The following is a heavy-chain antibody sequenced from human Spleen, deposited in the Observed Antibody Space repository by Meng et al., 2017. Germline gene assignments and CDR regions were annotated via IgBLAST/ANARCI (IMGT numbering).Heavy chain of an antibody. J-gene: IGHJ4*02. CDR3: AKEEVPNDY. V-gene: IGHV3-7*03. Sequence: ETLSLTCAASGFIFSTYWMSWVRQAPGKRLEWVANINQGGSEKYYVDSVKGRFTISRDNAKTSLYLQMNSLRAEDTAIYYCAKEEVPNDYWGQGTLVTVSS. D-gene: IGHD1-1*01. CDR2: INQGGSEK. CDR1: GFIFSTYW.